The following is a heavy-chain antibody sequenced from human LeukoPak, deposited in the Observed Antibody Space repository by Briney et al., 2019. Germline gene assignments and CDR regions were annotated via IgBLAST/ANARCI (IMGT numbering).Heavy chain of an antibody. CDR3: ARTLGWASSRYPFDG. V-gene: IGHV4-39*01. J-gene: IGHJ4*02. CDR1: GGSISSSNYY. Sequence: SETLSLTCTVSGGSISSSNYYWGWIRQPPGKGLEWIGSMYYSGNTDYNPSLKSRVTISVNTSKNQFSLKVNSVTAADTAVYYCARTLGWASSRYPFDGWGQGTLVTVSS. CDR2: MYYSGNT. D-gene: IGHD3-16*02.